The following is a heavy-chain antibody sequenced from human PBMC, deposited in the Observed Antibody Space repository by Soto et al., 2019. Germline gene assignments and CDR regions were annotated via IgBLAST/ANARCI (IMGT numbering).Heavy chain of an antibody. Sequence: ASVKVSCKASGYIFINYGITWVRQAQGQGIEWMGLISGYNGNTKSADKLQGRVTMTTDTSTTTAYMELRSLRSDDTAVYYCSRDEVPAANWLDRWGQGTLVTVSS. J-gene: IGHJ5*02. D-gene: IGHD2-2*01. CDR1: GYIFINYG. CDR2: ISGYNGNT. CDR3: SRDEVPAANWLDR. V-gene: IGHV1-18*01.